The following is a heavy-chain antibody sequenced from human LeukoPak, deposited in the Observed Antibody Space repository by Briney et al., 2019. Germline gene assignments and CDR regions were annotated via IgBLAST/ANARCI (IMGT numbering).Heavy chain of an antibody. CDR1: GGSISSSSYY. D-gene: IGHD3-10*01. Sequence: SETLSLTCTVSGGSISSSSYYWGWIRQPPGKGLEWIGSIYYSGSTYYNPSLKSRVTISVDTSKNQFSLKLSSATAADTAVYYCARQGLERGFGDPWGQGTLVTVSS. V-gene: IGHV4-39*01. J-gene: IGHJ5*02. CDR3: ARQGLERGFGDP. CDR2: IYYSGST.